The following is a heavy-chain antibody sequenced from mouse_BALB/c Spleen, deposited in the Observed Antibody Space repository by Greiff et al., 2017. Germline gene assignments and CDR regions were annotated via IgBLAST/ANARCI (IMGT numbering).Heavy chain of an antibody. CDR2: ISSGGGST. J-gene: IGHJ2*01. CDR1: GFAFSSYD. CDR3: ARLPVYFDY. Sequence: EVQLVESGGGLVKPGGSLKLSCAASGFAFSSYDMSWVRPTPEKRLEWVADISSGGGSTYYPDAVKGRFTISGYNAKNTLYLQMSSLKSEETAMYDCARLPVYFDYWRRGTTLSVSA. V-gene: IGHV5-12-1*01.